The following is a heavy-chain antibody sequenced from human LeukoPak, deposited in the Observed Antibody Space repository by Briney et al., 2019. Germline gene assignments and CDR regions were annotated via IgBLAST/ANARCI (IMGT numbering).Heavy chain of an antibody. Sequence: GGSLRLSCAASGFIFSTHSMSWVRQAPGKGLEWVSSISSGSSHIYYADSIKGRFTISRDNAKNSLFLQMNSLRAEDTAVYYCARDHPYRSGSHIDYWGQGTLVTVSS. J-gene: IGHJ4*02. V-gene: IGHV3-21*01. D-gene: IGHD3-10*01. CDR3: ARDHPYRSGSHIDY. CDR2: ISSGSSHI. CDR1: GFIFSTHS.